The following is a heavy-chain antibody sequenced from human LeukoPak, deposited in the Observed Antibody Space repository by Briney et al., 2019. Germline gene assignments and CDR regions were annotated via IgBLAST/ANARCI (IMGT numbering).Heavy chain of an antibody. CDR3: AKHEGCSTTSCTGDWFDP. J-gene: IGHJ5*02. V-gene: IGHV4-59*08. CDR2: IYYSGST. Sequence: SETLSLTCTVSGGSISSYYWSWIRQPPGKGLEWIGYIYYSGSTNYNPSLKSRVTISVDTSKNQFSLKLSSVTAADTAVYYCAKHEGCSTTSCTGDWFDPWGQGILVTVSS. D-gene: IGHD2-2*01. CDR1: GGSISSYY.